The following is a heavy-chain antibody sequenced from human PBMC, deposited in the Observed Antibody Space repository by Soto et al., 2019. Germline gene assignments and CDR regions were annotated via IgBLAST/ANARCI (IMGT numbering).Heavy chain of an antibody. J-gene: IGHJ4*02. CDR1: GYTFTSYG. D-gene: IGHD3-16*01. CDR2: ISAYNGNT. V-gene: IGHV1-18*01. CDR3: ARHEGAMPY. Sequence: ASVKVSCKASGYTFTSYGISWVRQAPGEGLEWMGWISAYNGNTNYAQNLQGRVTMTTDTSKSTAYMELRSVRSDDTAVYYCARHEGAMPYWGQGTLVTVSS.